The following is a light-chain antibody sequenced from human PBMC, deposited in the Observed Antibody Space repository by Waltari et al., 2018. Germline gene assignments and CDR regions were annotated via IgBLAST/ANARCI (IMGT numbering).Light chain of an antibody. Sequence: DIQMTQSPSSLSASVGDRVTITCQASHDISNYLNWYQQKSGKAPKLLIYDASDLETGVPSRFSGSVSGTDFTFTISSLQPEDIAIYYCQQYDNLPRTFGQGTKVEIK. CDR2: DAS. J-gene: IGKJ1*01. V-gene: IGKV1-33*01. CDR1: HDISNY. CDR3: QQYDNLPRT.